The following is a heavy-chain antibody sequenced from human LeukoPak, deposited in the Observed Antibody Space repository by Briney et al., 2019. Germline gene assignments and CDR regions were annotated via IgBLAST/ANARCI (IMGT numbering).Heavy chain of an antibody. Sequence: GRSLRLSCEAPGFTFIKYGMHWVRRAPGKGLEWVAVVWYDGSNKYYADSVKDRFTISRDNSKNTLYLQMNSLRAEDTAVYYCAKDRDTAMEIEYWGQGTLVTVSS. CDR2: VWYDGSNK. CDR3: AKDRDTAMEIEY. V-gene: IGHV3-33*06. CDR1: GFTFIKYG. D-gene: IGHD5-18*01. J-gene: IGHJ4*02.